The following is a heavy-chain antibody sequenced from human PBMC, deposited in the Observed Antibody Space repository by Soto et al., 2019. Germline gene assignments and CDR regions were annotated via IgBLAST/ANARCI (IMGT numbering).Heavy chain of an antibody. CDR1: GGTFSSYT. CDR2: IIPILGIA. Sequence: SVKVSCKASGGTFSSYTISWVRQAPGQGLEWMGRIIPILGIANYAQKFQGRVTITADKSTSTAYMELRSLRSDDTAVYYCARDRGQLWLDYYYYYMDVWGKGTTVTVSS. J-gene: IGHJ6*03. V-gene: IGHV1-69*04. CDR3: ARDRGQLWLDYYYYYMDV. D-gene: IGHD5-18*01.